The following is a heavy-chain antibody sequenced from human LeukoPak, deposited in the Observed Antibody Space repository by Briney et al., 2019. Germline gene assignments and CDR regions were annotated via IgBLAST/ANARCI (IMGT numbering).Heavy chain of an antibody. D-gene: IGHD2-15*01. Sequence: KPSETLSLTCTVSGGSISSYYWSWIRQPAGKGLEWIGRIYTSGSTNYNPSLKSQVTISVDKSKNQFSLKLSSVTAADTAVYYCARGAAKKAFDIWGQGTMVTVSS. CDR3: ARGAAKKAFDI. J-gene: IGHJ3*02. CDR1: GGSISSYY. V-gene: IGHV4-4*07. CDR2: IYTSGST.